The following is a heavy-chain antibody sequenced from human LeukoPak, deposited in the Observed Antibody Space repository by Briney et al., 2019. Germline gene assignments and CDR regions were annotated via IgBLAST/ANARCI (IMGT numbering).Heavy chain of an antibody. J-gene: IGHJ4*02. V-gene: IGHV4-4*07. D-gene: IGHD3-22*01. CDR1: GDSISDYY. Sequence: PSETLSLTCTVSGDSISDYYWSWIRQPAGRGLEWIGRIFTTENTDYNPSLTSRVTMSIDTSKNQFSLELRSVTAADTAVYYCARDPDSSGPFDYWGQGTLVTVSS. CDR2: IFTTENT. CDR3: ARDPDSSGPFDY.